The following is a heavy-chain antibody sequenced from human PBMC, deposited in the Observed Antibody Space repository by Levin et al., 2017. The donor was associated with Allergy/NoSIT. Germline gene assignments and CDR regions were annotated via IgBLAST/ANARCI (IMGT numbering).Heavy chain of an antibody. Sequence: ETLSLTCAASGFTFSSYAMSWVRQAPGKGLEWVSAISGSGGSTYYADSVKGRFTISRDNSKNTLYLQMNSLRAEDTAVYYCAKCLPDEGGYYLFETSHRYGMDVWGQGTTVTVSS. V-gene: IGHV3-23*01. CDR2: ISGSGGST. CDR1: GFTFSSYA. D-gene: IGHD3-3*01. CDR3: AKCLPDEGGYYLFETSHRYGMDV. J-gene: IGHJ6*02.